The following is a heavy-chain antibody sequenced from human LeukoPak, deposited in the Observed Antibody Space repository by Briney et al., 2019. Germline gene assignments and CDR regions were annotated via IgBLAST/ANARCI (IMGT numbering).Heavy chain of an antibody. CDR2: MNPNSGNT. Sequence: ASVKVSCKASGYTFTSYDINWVRQATGQGLEWMGWMNPNSGNTGYAQKFQGRVTMTRNTSISTAYMELSSLRSEDTAVYYCARDPPDCSGGSCYSSTLFDYWGQGTLVTVSS. D-gene: IGHD2-15*01. CDR3: ARDPPDCSGGSCYSSTLFDY. V-gene: IGHV1-8*01. CDR1: GYTFTSYD. J-gene: IGHJ4*02.